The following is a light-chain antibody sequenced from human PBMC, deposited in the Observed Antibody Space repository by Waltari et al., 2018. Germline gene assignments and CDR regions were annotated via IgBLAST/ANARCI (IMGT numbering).Light chain of an antibody. J-gene: IGLJ2*01. Sequence: QSALTQPASVSGSPGQSITISCSGSSNDVGYNYVSWYQQRPGKAPKLLIYEVKNRPPGVSSRFSGSRSANTASLTISGLQAEDEADYYCSSFTTSTSLLIFGGGTKVTVL. CDR3: SSFTTSTSLLI. CDR1: SNDVGYNY. V-gene: IGLV2-14*01. CDR2: EVK.